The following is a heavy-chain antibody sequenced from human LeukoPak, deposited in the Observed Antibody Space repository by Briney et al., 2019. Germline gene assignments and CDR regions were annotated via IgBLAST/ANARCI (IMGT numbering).Heavy chain of an antibody. J-gene: IGHJ4*02. CDR3: ARGTIQLWWDY. Sequence: GSLRLSCAASGIRFDRYAMTWVRQAPGKGLEWVSAISYSGSSPYYGDSVKGRFTISRDNSKNTVYLQMNSLRAEDTAVYYCARGTIQLWWDYWGQGTLVTVSS. V-gene: IGHV3-23*01. CDR2: ISYSGSSP. D-gene: IGHD5-18*01. CDR1: GIRFDRYA.